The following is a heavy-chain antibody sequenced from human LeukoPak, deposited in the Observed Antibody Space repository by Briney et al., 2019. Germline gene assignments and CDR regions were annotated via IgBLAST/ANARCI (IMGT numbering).Heavy chain of an antibody. CDR2: IGGLGGST. Sequence: GGSLRLSCAASGITFSSHAMGWVRQAPGKGLEWVSGIGGLGGSTYYAGSVKGRFTISRDNSQNTLYLHMNSLRADDTAVYYCARDPGVVAFHYFDYWGQGSLVTVSS. CDR1: GITFSSHA. D-gene: IGHD3-3*01. J-gene: IGHJ4*02. CDR3: ARDPGVVAFHYFDY. V-gene: IGHV3-23*01.